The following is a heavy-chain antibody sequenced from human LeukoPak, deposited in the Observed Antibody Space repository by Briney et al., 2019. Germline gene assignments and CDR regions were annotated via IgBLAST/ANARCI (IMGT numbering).Heavy chain of an antibody. V-gene: IGHV3-30-3*01. CDR3: ARGVGIYDSSGYFDY. CDR2: ISYDGTNK. Sequence: GGSLRLSCAASGFTFSECAMHWVRQAPGKGLEWVATISYDGTNKYYADSVKGRFTISRDNSKNTLYLQMNSLRVEDKAVYYCARGVGIYDSSGYFDYWGQGTLVTVSS. CDR1: GFTFSECA. J-gene: IGHJ4*02. D-gene: IGHD3-22*01.